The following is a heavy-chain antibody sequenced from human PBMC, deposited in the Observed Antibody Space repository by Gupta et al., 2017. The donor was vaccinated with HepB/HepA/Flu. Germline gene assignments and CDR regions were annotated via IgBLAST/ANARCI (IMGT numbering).Heavy chain of an antibody. D-gene: IGHD3-22*01. CDR3: AKVSDSSGPYRDFDY. J-gene: IGHJ4*02. CDR2: IDSSGTNT. Sequence: EVQLLESGGGLEQPGGSLRLSCVASGFTYNNYAMTWVRQAPGKGLEWVSSIDSSGTNTYYGDSVKGRFTISRDNSKNTLYLQMNSLRAEDTALYYCAKVSDSSGPYRDFDYWGQRTLVTVSS. CDR1: GFTYNNYA. V-gene: IGHV3-23*01.